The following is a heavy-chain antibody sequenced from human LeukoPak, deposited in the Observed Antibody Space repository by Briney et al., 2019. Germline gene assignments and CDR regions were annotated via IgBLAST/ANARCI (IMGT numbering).Heavy chain of an antibody. D-gene: IGHD3-10*01. CDR2: IYYSGST. J-gene: IGHJ3*02. V-gene: IGHV4-59*01. CDR3: ASLFSGTGAFDI. Sequence: PSETLSLTCTVSGGSISSYYWSWVRQPPGKGREWLGYIYYSGSTNYNPSLKSRVTISVDTSKNQFSLKLSSVTAADTAVYYCASLFSGTGAFDIWGQGTMVTVSS. CDR1: GGSISSYY.